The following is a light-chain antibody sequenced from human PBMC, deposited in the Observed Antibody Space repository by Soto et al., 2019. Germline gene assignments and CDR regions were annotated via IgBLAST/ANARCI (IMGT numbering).Light chain of an antibody. CDR3: QQSYSTTRT. CDR1: QSISSY. CDR2: AAS. J-gene: IGKJ1*01. Sequence: DIQMTQSPSSLSSSVGDKVTITCRASQSISSYLNWYQQKPGKAPKLLIYAASSLQSGVPSRSSGSGSGTDFTLTISSLQPEDFATYYCQQSYSTTRTFGQGTKVEI. V-gene: IGKV1-39*01.